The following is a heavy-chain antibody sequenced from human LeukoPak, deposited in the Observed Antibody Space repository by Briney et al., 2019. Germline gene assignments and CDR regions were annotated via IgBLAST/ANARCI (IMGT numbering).Heavy chain of an antibody. J-gene: IGHJ4*02. CDR3: AKLNVDTAMVTFLDY. Sequence: PGGSLRLSCAASGFTFSSYGMHWVRQAPGKGLEWVAVISYDGSNKYYAGSVKGRFTISRDNSKNTLYLQMNSLRAEDTAVYYCAKLNVDTAMVTFLDYWGQGTLVTVSS. CDR1: GFTFSSYG. D-gene: IGHD5-18*01. CDR2: ISYDGSNK. V-gene: IGHV3-30*18.